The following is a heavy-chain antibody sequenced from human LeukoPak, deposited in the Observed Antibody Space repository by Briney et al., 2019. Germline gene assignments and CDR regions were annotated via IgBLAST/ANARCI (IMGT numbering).Heavy chain of an antibody. J-gene: IGHJ4*02. D-gene: IGHD3-10*01. Sequence: ASVKVSCKASGYTFTGYYMHWLRKTPGQGLEWMGWINPTTGDTNYGRKFQGRVTMTRDTSINTAYMELRSLRSDDTAVYYCARSRRVGNGEYPDYWGQGTLVTVSS. CDR2: INPTTGDT. V-gene: IGHV1-2*02. CDR3: ARSRRVGNGEYPDY. CDR1: GYTFTGYY.